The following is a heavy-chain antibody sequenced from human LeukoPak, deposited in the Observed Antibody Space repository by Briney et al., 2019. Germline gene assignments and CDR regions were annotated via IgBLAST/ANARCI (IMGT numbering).Heavy chain of an antibody. D-gene: IGHD3-10*01. V-gene: IGHV1-18*01. J-gene: IGHJ4*02. Sequence: GASVKVSCKASGYSFTSFGISWVRQAPGQGLEWMGWISAFNGNTNYAQNLQGRVTMTTDTSTSTAYMELRSLTSDDTAVYYCARARNYGTVFDSWGQGTLVTVSS. CDR2: ISAFNGNT. CDR3: ARARNYGTVFDS. CDR1: GYSFTSFG.